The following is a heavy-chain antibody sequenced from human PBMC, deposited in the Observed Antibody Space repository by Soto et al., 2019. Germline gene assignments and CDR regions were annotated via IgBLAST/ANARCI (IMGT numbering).Heavy chain of an antibody. J-gene: IGHJ4*02. CDR3: ATERPYCGDY. CDR2: MNPNSGNT. Sequence: ASAKVSCEASGYTFTSCDINWVRQATGQGLEWMGWMNPNSGNTGYAQKFQGRVTMTRNTSISTAYMELSSLRSEDTAVYYCATERPYCGDYWGQGTLVTVSS. D-gene: IGHD2-21*01. V-gene: IGHV1-8*01. CDR1: GYTFTSCD.